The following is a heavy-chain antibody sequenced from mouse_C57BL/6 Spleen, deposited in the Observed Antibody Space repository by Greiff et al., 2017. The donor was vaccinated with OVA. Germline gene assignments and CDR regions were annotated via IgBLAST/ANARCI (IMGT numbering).Heavy chain of an antibody. J-gene: IGHJ2*01. D-gene: IGHD1-1*01. V-gene: IGHV5-16*01. CDR3: ARVRTTGFDY. CDR2: INYDGSST. Sequence: EVMLVESEGGLVQPGSSMKLSCTASGFTFSDYYMAWVRQVPEKGLEWVANINYDGSSTYYLDSLKSRFIISRDNAKNILYLQMSSLKSEDTATYYCARVRTTGFDYWGQGTTLTVSS. CDR1: GFTFSDYY.